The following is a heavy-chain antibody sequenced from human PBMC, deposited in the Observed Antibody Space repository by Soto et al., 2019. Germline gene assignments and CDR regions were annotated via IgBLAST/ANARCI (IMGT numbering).Heavy chain of an antibody. CDR3: ARVHPRIVGGIRGPGGMDY. V-gene: IGHV3-33*01. Sequence: QVQLVESGGGVVQPGRSLRLSCAASGFTFSTYDMEWVRQAPGKGLEWVALIWYDESNTYYADSVKGRFTISRDNSKNTVYLQMNSLRAEDTAVYYCARVHPRIVGGIRGPGGMDYWGQGALVTVSS. D-gene: IGHD1-26*01. J-gene: IGHJ4*02. CDR2: IWYDESNT. CDR1: GFTFSTYD.